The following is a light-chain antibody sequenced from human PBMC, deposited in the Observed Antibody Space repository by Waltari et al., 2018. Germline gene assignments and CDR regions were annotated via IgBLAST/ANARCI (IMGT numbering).Light chain of an antibody. Sequence: EIVLTQSPATLSLSLWERATLSCKASQRISRYLAWYQQKPGQAPRLLNYDTFNRATGNPARVSGSGSGTDFTLTISSLEPEDFAVYYCQQRATWPGTFGGGTKVEIK. CDR3: QQRATWPGT. CDR2: DTF. CDR1: QRISRY. V-gene: IGKV3-11*01. J-gene: IGKJ4*01.